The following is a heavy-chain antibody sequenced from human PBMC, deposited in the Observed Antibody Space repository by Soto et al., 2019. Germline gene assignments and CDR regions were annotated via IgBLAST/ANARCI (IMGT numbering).Heavy chain of an antibody. CDR3: ARGGSYYRDY. D-gene: IGHD1-26*01. V-gene: IGHV4-28*03. Sequence: SETLSLTCAVSGYSISSSNWWGWIRQPPGKGLEWIGYIYYSGTTYYNPSLKSRVTMSVDTSKNQFSLKLSSVTAADTAVYYCARGGSYYRDYWGQGTLVTVSS. J-gene: IGHJ4*02. CDR1: GYSISSSNW. CDR2: IYYSGTT.